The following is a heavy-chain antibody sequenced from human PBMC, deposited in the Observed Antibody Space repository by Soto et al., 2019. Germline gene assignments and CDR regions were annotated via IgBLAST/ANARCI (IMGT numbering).Heavy chain of an antibody. CDR1: GFTLSNYA. CDR3: ARIKLVDFFFINVDVYDMDV. D-gene: IGHD2-15*01. J-gene: IGHJ6*02. V-gene: IGHV3-48*02. Sequence: GGSLRLSCAASGFTLSNYAVNWVRQAPGKGLEWVSYISSDSRYIYHGDSVKGRFTISRDNARNSVYLQMNSLRDEDTAVHYCARIKLVDFFFINVDVYDMDVWGQGTPVTVSS. CDR2: ISSDSRYI.